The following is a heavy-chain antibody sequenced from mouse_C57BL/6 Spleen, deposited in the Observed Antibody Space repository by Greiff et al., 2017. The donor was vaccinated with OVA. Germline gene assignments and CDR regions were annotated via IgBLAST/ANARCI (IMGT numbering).Heavy chain of an antibody. V-gene: IGHV6-3*01. CDR1: GFTFSNYW. CDR2: IRLKSDNYAT. CDR3: TGVHYFDY. J-gene: IGHJ2*01. Sequence: EVKVEESGGGLVQPGGSMKLSCVASGFTFSNYWMNWVRQSPEKGLEWVAQIRLKSDNYATHYAESVKGRFTISRDDSKSSVYLQMNNLRAEDTGIYYCTGVHYFDYWGQGTTLTVSS.